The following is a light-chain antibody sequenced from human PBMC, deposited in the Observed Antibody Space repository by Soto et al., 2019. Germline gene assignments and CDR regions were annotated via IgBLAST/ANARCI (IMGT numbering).Light chain of an antibody. J-gene: IGKJ4*01. V-gene: IGKV3-20*01. Sequence: EIVLTQSRGTLSLSPGERAILSCRATQSVSSSYLAWYQQKPGQAPRLLIYGASSRATGIPDRFSGSGSGTDLTLTISRLEPEDFAVYYCQQYGSSPLTFGGGTKVEIK. CDR3: QQYGSSPLT. CDR1: QSVSSSY. CDR2: GAS.